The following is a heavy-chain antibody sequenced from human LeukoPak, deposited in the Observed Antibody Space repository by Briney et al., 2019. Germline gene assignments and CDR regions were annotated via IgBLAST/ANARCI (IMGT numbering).Heavy chain of an antibody. CDR3: ARRVGYCSSTSCYILSDY. D-gene: IGHD2-2*02. Sequence: PSETLSLTCTVSGGSISSSSYYWGWIRQPPGKGLEWIGSIYYSGSTYYNPSLKSRGTISVDTSKNQFSLKLSSVTAADTAVYYCARRVGYCSSTSCYILSDYWGQGTLVTVSS. J-gene: IGHJ4*02. CDR2: IYYSGST. V-gene: IGHV4-39*01. CDR1: GGSISSSSYY.